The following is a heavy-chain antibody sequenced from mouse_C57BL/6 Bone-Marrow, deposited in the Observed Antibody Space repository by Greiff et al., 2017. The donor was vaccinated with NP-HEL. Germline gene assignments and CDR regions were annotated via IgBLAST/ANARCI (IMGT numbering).Heavy chain of an antibody. CDR1: GYTFTDYN. CDR3: ARDGYDGGKYAMDY. Sequence: VQLQQSGPELVKPGASVKIPCKASGYTFTDYNMDWVKQSHGKSLEWIGDINPNNGGTIYNQKFKGKATLTVDKSSSTAYMELRSLTSEDTAVYYCARDGYDGGKYAMDYWGQGTSVTVSS. J-gene: IGHJ4*01. V-gene: IGHV1-18*01. D-gene: IGHD2-2*01. CDR2: INPNNGGT.